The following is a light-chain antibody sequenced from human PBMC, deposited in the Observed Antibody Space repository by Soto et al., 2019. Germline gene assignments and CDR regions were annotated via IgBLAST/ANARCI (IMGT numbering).Light chain of an antibody. CDR2: DVS. CDR1: SSDVGGYNY. J-gene: IGLJ2*01. Sequence: QSALTQPASVSGSPGQSITISCTGTSSDVGGYNYVSWYQQHPGKAPKLMIYDVSNRPSGVSNRFSGSKSGNTASLTISGLQAEDEADYYCMSYTGSGTLVFGGGTQLTVL. CDR3: MSYTGSGTLV. V-gene: IGLV2-14*01.